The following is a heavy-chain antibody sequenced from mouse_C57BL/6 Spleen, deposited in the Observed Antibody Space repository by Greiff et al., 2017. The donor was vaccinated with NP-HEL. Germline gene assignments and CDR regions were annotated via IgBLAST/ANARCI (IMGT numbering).Heavy chain of an antibody. J-gene: IGHJ4*01. V-gene: IGHV5-17*01. CDR1: GFTFSDYG. CDR3: ARPYYGSSYDYAMDY. Sequence: EVKVVESGGGLVKPGGSLKLSCAASGFTFSDYGMHWVRQAPEKGLEWVAYISSGSSTIYYADTVKGRFTISRDNAKNTLFLQMTSLRSEDTAMYYCARPYYGSSYDYAMDYWGQGTSVTVSS. CDR2: ISSGSSTI. D-gene: IGHD1-1*01.